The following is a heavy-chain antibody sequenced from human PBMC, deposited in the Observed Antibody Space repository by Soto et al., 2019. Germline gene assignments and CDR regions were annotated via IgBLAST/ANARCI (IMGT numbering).Heavy chain of an antibody. CDR1: GSTFTSSV. CDR3: AAYADGPYRPPYDY. V-gene: IGHV3-23*01. CDR2: LGLIPRHT. Sequence: GGSLRLSCAASGSTFTSSVMAWVRRPPGRGLEWISSLGLIPRHTFYADSVKGRFTISRDNSRTTLYLQMTGLTFHDTAVYYCAAYADGPYRPPYDYWGQGTQVTVSS. J-gene: IGHJ4*02. D-gene: IGHD3-16*02.